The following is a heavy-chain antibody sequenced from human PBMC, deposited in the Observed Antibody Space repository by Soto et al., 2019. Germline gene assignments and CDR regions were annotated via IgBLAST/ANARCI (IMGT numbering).Heavy chain of an antibody. CDR3: AKLSGGDAVRDYFDY. J-gene: IGHJ4*02. V-gene: IGHV3-23*01. D-gene: IGHD6-19*01. Sequence: EVQLLESGGGLVQPGGSLRLSCAASGFTFSNHAMSWVRQAPGKGLEWVSAISRSGGSTYYADSVEGQFTISRDNSKNTLYLQVNSLRAEDAAVYYSAKLSGGDAVRDYFDYWGQGTLVTVSS. CDR2: ISRSGGST. CDR1: GFTFSNHA.